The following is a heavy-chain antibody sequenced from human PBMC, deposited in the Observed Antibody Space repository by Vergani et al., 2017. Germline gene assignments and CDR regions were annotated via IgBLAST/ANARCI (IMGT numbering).Heavy chain of an antibody. CDR2: IIPILGIA. CDR1: GGTFSSYT. Sequence: QVQLVQSGAEVKKPGSSVKVSCKASGGTFSSYTISWVRQAPGQGLEWMGRIIPILGIANYAQKFQGRVTITADKSTSTAYMELSSLRSEDTAVYYCATDLGSGSYYKFDYWGQGTLVTVSS. V-gene: IGHV1-69*08. J-gene: IGHJ4*02. D-gene: IGHD3-10*01. CDR3: ATDLGSGSYYKFDY.